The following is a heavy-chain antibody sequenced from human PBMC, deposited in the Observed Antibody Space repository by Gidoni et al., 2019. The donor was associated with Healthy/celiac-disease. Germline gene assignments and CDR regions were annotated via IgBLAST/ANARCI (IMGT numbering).Heavy chain of an antibody. V-gene: IGHV2-70*04. CDR2: IDWDDDK. CDR1: GFSLSTSGMR. J-gene: IGHJ4*02. CDR3: ARDDYDLDY. Sequence: QVTLKESGPALVKPTQTLTLTCTFSGFSLSTSGMRVSWIRQPPGKALEWLARIDWDDDKFYSTSLKTRLTISKDTSKNQVVLTMNNMDPVDTATYYCARDDYDLDYWGQGTLVTVSS. D-gene: IGHD5-12*01.